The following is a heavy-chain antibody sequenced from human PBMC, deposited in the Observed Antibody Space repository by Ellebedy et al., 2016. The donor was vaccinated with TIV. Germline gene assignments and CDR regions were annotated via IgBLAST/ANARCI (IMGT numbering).Heavy chain of an antibody. V-gene: IGHV3-23*01. CDR3: AKDNNDSTR. D-gene: IGHD3-22*01. CDR2: GGST. J-gene: IGHJ4*02. Sequence: GGSTYYADSVKGRFTISRDNSKNTLYLQMNSLRAEDTAVYYCAKDNNDSTRWGQGTLVTVSS.